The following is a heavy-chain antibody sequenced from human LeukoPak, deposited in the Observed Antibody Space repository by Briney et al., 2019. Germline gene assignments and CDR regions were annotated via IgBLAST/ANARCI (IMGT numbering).Heavy chain of an antibody. V-gene: IGHV3-21*01. CDR1: GFTFSSYS. CDR2: ISSSSSYI. D-gene: IGHD4-17*01. J-gene: IGHJ3*02. Sequence: GGSLRLSCAASGFTFSSYSMNWVRQAPGKGLEWVSSISSSSSYIYYADSVKGRFTISRDNAKNSLYLQMNSLRAEDTAVYYCARTDDYGDYGIRRAFDIWGQGTMVTVSS. CDR3: ARTDDYGDYGIRRAFDI.